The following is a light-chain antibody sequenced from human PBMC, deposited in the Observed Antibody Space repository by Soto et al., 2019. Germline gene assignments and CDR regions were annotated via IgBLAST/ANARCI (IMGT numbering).Light chain of an antibody. J-gene: IGKJ1*01. CDR3: QQYNNWWT. V-gene: IGKV3-15*01. Sequence: IMMTQSPASLSVSPGERATLSCRATQSVSSSLAWYQQKPGQAPRLLIYGASTRATGIPARFSGSGSGTEFTLTINSLQSEDFAVYYCQQYNNWWTFGRGTKVEIX. CDR2: GAS. CDR1: QSVSSS.